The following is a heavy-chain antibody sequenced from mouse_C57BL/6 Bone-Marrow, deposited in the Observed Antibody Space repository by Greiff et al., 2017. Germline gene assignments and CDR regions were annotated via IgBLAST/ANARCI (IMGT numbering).Heavy chain of an antibody. CDR2: MHPNGGSP. J-gene: IGHJ4*01. CDR1: GYTFTNYW. V-gene: IGHV1-64*01. CDR3: ARSCDCDDYAMDY. D-gene: IGHD2-4*01. Sequence: QVQLQQPGAELVKPGASVKLSCKASGYTFTNYWMHWVKQRPGQGLEWIGMMHPNGGSPDYNEKFKGEATLSVDKSSRTAYMELSSLTSEDSAVYYCARSCDCDDYAMDYWGQGTSVTVSS.